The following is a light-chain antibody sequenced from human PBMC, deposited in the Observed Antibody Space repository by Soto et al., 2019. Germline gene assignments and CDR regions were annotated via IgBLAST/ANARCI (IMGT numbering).Light chain of an antibody. V-gene: IGLV2-14*01. CDR2: EVT. CDR3: SSYTTSSTRV. Sequence: QSVLTQPASVSGSPGQSIAISGTGSSSDVGIYNYVSWYQQHPGKFPKLIIYEVTNRPSGVSNRFSGSKSGNTASLTISGLQAEDEADYYCSSYTTSSTRVFGTGTKVTVL. CDR1: SSDVGIYNY. J-gene: IGLJ1*01.